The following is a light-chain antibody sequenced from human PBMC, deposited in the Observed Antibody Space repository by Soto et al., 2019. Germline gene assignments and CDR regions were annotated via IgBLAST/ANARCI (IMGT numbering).Light chain of an antibody. CDR1: SSNIGSNT. V-gene: IGLV1-44*01. Sequence: QSVLTQPPSASGTPGQRVTISCSGSSSNIGSNTVNWYQQLPGTAPKLLIYSNNQRPSGVPDRVSGSKSGTSASLAISGLQSEDEADYYCAAWDDGLNGVVFGGGTKLTVL. J-gene: IGLJ2*01. CDR2: SNN. CDR3: AAWDDGLNGVV.